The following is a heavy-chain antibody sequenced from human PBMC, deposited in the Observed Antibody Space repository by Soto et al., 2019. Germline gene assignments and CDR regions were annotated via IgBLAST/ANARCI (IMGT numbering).Heavy chain of an antibody. CDR3: AKGFYDSSGNHPHWFDP. Sequence: PGGSLRLSCAASGFTFSSYGMSWVRQAPGKGLEWVSAINTNGGSTFYADSVKGRFTISRDNSKNTLYLQMNSLRAEDTAVYYCAKGFYDSSGNHPHWFDPWGQGTLVTVSS. D-gene: IGHD3-22*01. V-gene: IGHV3-23*01. J-gene: IGHJ5*02. CDR1: GFTFSSYG. CDR2: INTNGGST.